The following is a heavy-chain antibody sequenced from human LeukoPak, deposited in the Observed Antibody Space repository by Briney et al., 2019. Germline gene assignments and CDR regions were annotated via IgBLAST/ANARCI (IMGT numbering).Heavy chain of an antibody. D-gene: IGHD2-2*01. Sequence: ASVKVSCKASGYTFTGYYMHWVRQAPGQGLEWMGWINPNSGGTNYAQKFQGRVTMTRDTSISTAYMELSRLRSDDTAVYYCARGGYCSSPTLQKHNWFDPWGQGTLVTVSS. CDR2: INPNSGGT. CDR3: ARGGYCSSPTLQKHNWFDP. J-gene: IGHJ5*02. CDR1: GYTFTGYY. V-gene: IGHV1-2*02.